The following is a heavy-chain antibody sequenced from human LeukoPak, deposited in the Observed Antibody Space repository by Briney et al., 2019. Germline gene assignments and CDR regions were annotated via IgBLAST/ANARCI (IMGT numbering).Heavy chain of an antibody. V-gene: IGHV3-23*01. CDR1: GLTFSSYG. CDR2: ISTTGGTT. Sequence: GGSLRLSCAASGLTFSSYGMSWVRQAPWRGLEWVSAISTTGGTTYYADSVRGRFTISRDNSRNTLYLQMDSLRAEDTAIYYCAKNGDRGAYCSGGTCYPYYYYYMDVWGKGTTVTISS. J-gene: IGHJ6*03. D-gene: IGHD2-15*01. CDR3: AKNGDRGAYCSGGTCYPYYYYYMDV.